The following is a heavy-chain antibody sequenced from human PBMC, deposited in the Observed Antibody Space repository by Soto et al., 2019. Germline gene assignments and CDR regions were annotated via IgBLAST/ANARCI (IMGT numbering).Heavy chain of an antibody. CDR3: ARDLGDYGDYLYYHYAMDV. Sequence: GGSLRLSCVASGFDFDIYTIHWVRHAPGKGLEWVSFMSSRGSYIFYADSVKGRFTISRDNAKSILYLQMNSLRAEDTAVYYCARDLGDYGDYLYYHYAMDVWGQGTTVTVSS. CDR1: GFDFDIYT. CDR2: MSSRGSYI. V-gene: IGHV3-21*06. D-gene: IGHD4-17*01. J-gene: IGHJ6*02.